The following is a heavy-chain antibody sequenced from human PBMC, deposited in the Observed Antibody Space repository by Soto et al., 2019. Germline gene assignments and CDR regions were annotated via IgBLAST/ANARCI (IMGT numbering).Heavy chain of an antibody. D-gene: IGHD6-19*01. CDR3: ARDRYYGQQWLPHAPSR. J-gene: IGHJ4*02. CDR2: INAGNGNT. CDR1: GYTFTSYA. Sequence: ASVKVSCEASGYTFTSYAMHWVRQAPGQRLEWMGWINAGNGNTKYSQKFQGRVTITRDTSASTAYMELSSLRSEDTAVYYCARDRYYGQQWLPHAPSRWGQGILVTVAS. V-gene: IGHV1-3*01.